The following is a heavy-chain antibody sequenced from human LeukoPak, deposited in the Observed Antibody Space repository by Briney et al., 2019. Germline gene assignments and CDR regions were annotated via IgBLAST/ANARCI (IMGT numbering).Heavy chain of an antibody. CDR1: GGSISSYY. J-gene: IGHJ4*02. D-gene: IGHD6-13*01. CDR3: TTPRRIAYSSSWYVY. CDR2: IKSKTDGGTT. Sequence: ETLSLTCTVSGGSISSYYWSWIRQPAGKGLEWVGRIKSKTDGGTTDYAAPVKGRFTISRDDSKNTLYLQMNSLKTEDTAVYYCTTPRRIAYSSSWYVYWGQGTLVTVSS. V-gene: IGHV3-15*01.